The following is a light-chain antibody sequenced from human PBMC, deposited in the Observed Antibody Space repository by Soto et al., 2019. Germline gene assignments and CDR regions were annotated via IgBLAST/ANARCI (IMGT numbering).Light chain of an antibody. Sequence: DIQVTQSPSSVSANVGDTVTITCRASQDIRRWLAWYQQKPGKAPKLLIYAASRLQSGVPSRFSGSGSGTDFTLTISSLQPEDFATYYCQHSYNMPRTFGQGTKVDIK. J-gene: IGKJ1*01. V-gene: IGKV1-12*01. CDR1: QDIRRW. CDR2: AAS. CDR3: QHSYNMPRT.